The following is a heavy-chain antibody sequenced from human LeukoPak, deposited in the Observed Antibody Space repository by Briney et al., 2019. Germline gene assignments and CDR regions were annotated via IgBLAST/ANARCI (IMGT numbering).Heavy chain of an antibody. J-gene: IGHJ4*02. CDR2: IYHRGTT. CDR3: ARDRTAARDYFDY. V-gene: IGHV4-30-2*01. Sequence: SETLSLTCTVSSGSLITSGSYWTWIRQPPGKGLEWIGNIYHRGTTNYNPSLKSRVTISVDVSKNQFSLRLNSVTAADTAVYYCARDRTAARDYFDYWGQGTLVTVSS. D-gene: IGHD6-6*01. CDR1: SGSLITSGSY.